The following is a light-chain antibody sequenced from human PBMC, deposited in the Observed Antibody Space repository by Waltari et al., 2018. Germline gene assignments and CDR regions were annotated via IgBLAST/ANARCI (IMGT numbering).Light chain of an antibody. CDR2: SNK. J-gene: IGLJ3*02. CDR1: SSNIGSKY. V-gene: IGLV1-47*01. CDR3: AAWDDSLSVPV. Sequence: QSLLTKPPSASGTPGQRVTISCSGSSSNIGSKYVYWYEQLPGTAPKLLIYSNKPRPSGFPYRFSGSKAGTSASLAISGLRSEDEADYYCAAWDDSLSVPVFGGGTKLTVL.